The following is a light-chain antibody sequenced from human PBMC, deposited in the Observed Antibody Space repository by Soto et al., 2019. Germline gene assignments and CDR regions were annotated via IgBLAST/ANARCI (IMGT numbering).Light chain of an antibody. V-gene: IGKV1-5*01. Sequence: DIQMTQSPSTLSASVGDRVTITCRASQSISSWLAWYQQKPGKAPKLLIYDASSLESGVPSRFSGSGSVTEFTLTISRLQPDDFATYCWQQYNSYCLTFGGGTKVEIK. CDR2: DAS. CDR1: QSISSW. J-gene: IGKJ4*01. CDR3: QQYNSYCLT.